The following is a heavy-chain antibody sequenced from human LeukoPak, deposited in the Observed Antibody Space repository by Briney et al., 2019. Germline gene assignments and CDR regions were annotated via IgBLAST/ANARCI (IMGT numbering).Heavy chain of an antibody. Sequence: EPGRSLRLSCAASGFTFSTYWMHWVRQAPGKGLVWVSRINSDGNNTNYADSVKGRFTISRDNAKNTLYLQMNSLRAEDTAVYFCARVLDGSGSRSFDYWGQGTLVTVSS. D-gene: IGHD3-10*01. V-gene: IGHV3-74*01. CDR1: GFTFSTYW. J-gene: IGHJ4*02. CDR3: ARVLDGSGSRSFDY. CDR2: INSDGNNT.